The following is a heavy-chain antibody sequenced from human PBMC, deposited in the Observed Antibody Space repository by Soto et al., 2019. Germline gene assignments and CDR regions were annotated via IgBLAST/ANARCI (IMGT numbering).Heavy chain of an antibody. CDR1: GGSISSGGYY. V-gene: IGHV4-31*03. Sequence: QVQLQESGPGLVKPSQTLSLTCTVSGGSISSGGYYWSWIRQHPGKGLEWIGYIYYSGSTYYNPSLKSRVTISVDTSKNQCSLKLSSVTAADTAVYYCARGGVMGYCSGGSCYSKVSWFDPWGQGTLVTVSS. D-gene: IGHD2-15*01. CDR2: IYYSGST. CDR3: ARGGVMGYCSGGSCYSKVSWFDP. J-gene: IGHJ5*02.